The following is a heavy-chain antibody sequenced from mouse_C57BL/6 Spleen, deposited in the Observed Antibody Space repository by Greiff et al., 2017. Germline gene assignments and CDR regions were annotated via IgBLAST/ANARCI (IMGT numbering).Heavy chain of an antibody. Sequence: QVQLQQSGAELVKPGASVKISCKASGYAFSSYWMNWVQQRPGTGLERIGQLSPGDGDTNYNGQFKGKATLTADKSSSTAYMQLSSLTSEDSAVYFCARAGGYFDYWGQGTTLTVSS. CDR2: LSPGDGDT. J-gene: IGHJ2*01. CDR3: ARAGGYFDY. CDR1: GYAFSSYW. V-gene: IGHV1-80*01.